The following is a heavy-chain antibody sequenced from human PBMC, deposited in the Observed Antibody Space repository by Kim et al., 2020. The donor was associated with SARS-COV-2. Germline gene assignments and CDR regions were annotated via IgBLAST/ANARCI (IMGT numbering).Heavy chain of an antibody. CDR2: ISSSGSTI. CDR1: GFTFSNYE. CDR3: ARDERFLEWFLYESDAFDI. D-gene: IGHD3-3*01. V-gene: IGHV3-48*03. Sequence: GGSLRLSCAASGFTFSNYEMNWVRQAPGKGLEWVSYISSSGSTIYYADSVKGRFTISRDNAKNSLYLQMNSLRAEDTAVYYCARDERFLEWFLYESDAFDIWGQGTMVTVSS. J-gene: IGHJ3*02.